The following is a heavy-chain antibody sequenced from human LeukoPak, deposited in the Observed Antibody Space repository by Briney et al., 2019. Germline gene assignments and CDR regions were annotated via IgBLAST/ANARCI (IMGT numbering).Heavy chain of an antibody. J-gene: IGHJ3*02. CDR2: MNPNSGNT. CDR1: GYTFTSYD. CDR3: ARRQLLGYAFDI. Sequence: ASVKVSCKVSGYTFTSYDINWVRQATGQGLEWMGWMNPNSGNTGYAQKFQGRVTMTRNTSISTAYMELSSLRSEDTAVYYCARRQLLGYAFDIWGQGTMVTVSS. D-gene: IGHD2-2*01. V-gene: IGHV1-8*01.